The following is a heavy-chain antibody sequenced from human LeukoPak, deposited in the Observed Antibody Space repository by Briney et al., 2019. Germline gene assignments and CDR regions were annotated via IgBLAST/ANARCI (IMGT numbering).Heavy chain of an antibody. CDR2: INPNSGGT. J-gene: IGHJ5*02. V-gene: IGHV1-2*02. Sequence: GASVKVSCKASGYTFTGYYMHWVRQAPGQGLEWMGWINPNSGGTNYAQKFQGRVTMTRDTSISTAYMELSRLRSDDTAVYYCARQTITMVRGVIRLSNWFDPWGQGTLVTVSS. CDR3: ARQTITMVRGVIRLSNWFDP. D-gene: IGHD3-10*01. CDR1: GYTFTGYY.